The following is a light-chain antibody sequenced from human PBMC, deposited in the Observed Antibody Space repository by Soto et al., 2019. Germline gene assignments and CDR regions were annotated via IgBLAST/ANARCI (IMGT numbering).Light chain of an antibody. CDR2: AAS. CDR3: QQANSFPPT. J-gene: IGKJ5*01. V-gene: IGKV1-12*01. Sequence: DIQMTQSPSSVSASVGDRVTITCRASQGISSWLVWYQQKPGKAPELLIYAASSLQSGVPSRFSGSGSRTDFTLTLSSLQPEDFATYYCQQANSFPPTYGQGTRLEIK. CDR1: QGISSW.